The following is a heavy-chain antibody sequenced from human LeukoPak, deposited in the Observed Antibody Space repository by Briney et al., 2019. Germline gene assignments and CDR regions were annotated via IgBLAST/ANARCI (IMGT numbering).Heavy chain of an antibody. CDR1: GYSFTSYW. CDR2: IYPGDSDT. D-gene: IGHD5-18*01. CDR3: ATYSYGTIYHFDY. J-gene: IGHJ4*02. V-gene: IGHV5-51*01. Sequence: GESLKISCTGSGYSFTSYWVGWVRQMPGKGLEWMGIIYPGDSDTRYSPSFQGQVTISADKSISTAYLQWSSLKASDTAMYYCATYSYGTIYHFDYWGQGTLVTVSS.